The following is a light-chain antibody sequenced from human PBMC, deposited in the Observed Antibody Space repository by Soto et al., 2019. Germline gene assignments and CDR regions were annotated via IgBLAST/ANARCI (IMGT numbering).Light chain of an antibody. CDR2: EDT. V-gene: IGLV2-23*01. CDR3: CSYAGSLTYV. CDR1: SSDVGTYNL. J-gene: IGLJ1*01. Sequence: QAVLTQPASVSGSPGQSITISCTGTSSDVGTYNLVSWYQQHPGKAPKLMIYEDTERPSGVSHRFSGSKSGNTASLTISGLQAEDEADYYCCSYAGSLTYVFGSGTKLTVL.